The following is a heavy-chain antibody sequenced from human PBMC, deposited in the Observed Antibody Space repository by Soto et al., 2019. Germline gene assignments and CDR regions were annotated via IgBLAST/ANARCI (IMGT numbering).Heavy chain of an antibody. D-gene: IGHD3-10*01. CDR2: IYYSGST. Sequence: SETLSLTCTVSGGSVSSGSYYWSWIRQPPGKGLEWIGYIYYSGSTNYNPSLKSRVTISVDTSKNQFSLKLSSVTAADTAVYFCARGLTMLRGVMDSWGQGTLVTVSS. CDR1: GGSVSSGSYY. CDR3: ARGLTMLRGVMDS. V-gene: IGHV4-61*01. J-gene: IGHJ4*02.